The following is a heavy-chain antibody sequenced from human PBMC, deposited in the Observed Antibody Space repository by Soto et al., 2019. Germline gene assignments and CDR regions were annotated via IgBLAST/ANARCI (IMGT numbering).Heavy chain of an antibody. D-gene: IGHD2-15*01. CDR2: IKQDGSEK. V-gene: IGHV3-7*03. CDR3: ARATDCSGGSCYRFDY. Sequence: EVQPVESGGGLVQPGGSLRLSCAASGFTFSSYWMSWVRQAPGKGLEWVANIKQDGSEKYYVDSVKGRFTISRDNAKNSLYLQMNSLRAEDTAVYYCARATDCSGGSCYRFDYWGQGTLVTVSS. J-gene: IGHJ4*02. CDR1: GFTFSSYW.